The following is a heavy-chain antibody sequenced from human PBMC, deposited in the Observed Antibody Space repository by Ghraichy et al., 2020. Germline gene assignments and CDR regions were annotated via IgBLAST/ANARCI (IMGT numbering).Heavy chain of an antibody. D-gene: IGHD1-14*01. V-gene: IGHV3-7*01. J-gene: IGHJ4*02. CDR3: ERDNDFRIDY. CDR1: GFTFRPYM. Sequence: GESLNISCAASGFTFRPYMMTWVRQAPGKGLEWVASMKQDVGEEYYVDSVKGRFTISRDNAKNSLFLQMNSLRAEDSAVYYCERDNDFRIDYWGQGTLVTVSS. CDR2: MKQDVGEE.